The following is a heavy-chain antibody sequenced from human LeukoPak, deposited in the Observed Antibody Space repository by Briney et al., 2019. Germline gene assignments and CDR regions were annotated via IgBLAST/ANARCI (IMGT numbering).Heavy chain of an antibody. D-gene: IGHD6-13*01. V-gene: IGHV3-11*06. CDR1: GFTFSDYY. J-gene: IGHJ4*02. CDR3: ARVYSSSFVSV. CDR2: ISSSSSYT. Sequence: GGSLRLSCAASGFTFSDYYMSWIRQAPGKGLEWVSYISSSSSYTNYADSVKGRFTISRDNARNSLYLQMNSLRAEDTAVYYCARVYSSSFVSVWGQGTLVTVSS.